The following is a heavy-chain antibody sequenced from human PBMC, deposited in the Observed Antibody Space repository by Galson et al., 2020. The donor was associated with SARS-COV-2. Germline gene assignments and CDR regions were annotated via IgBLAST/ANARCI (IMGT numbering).Heavy chain of an antibody. Sequence: GESLKISCAASGFSFSTYGMHWVRQAPGKGLEWVALIWYDGSNKYYADSVNGRFTISRDNSRNTVSLEMNSLRAEDTALYYCVRGEEYSSSSIFYYYYHYALDVWGHGTTVTVSS. CDR3: VRGEEYSSSSIFYYYYHYALDV. CDR2: IWYDGSNK. J-gene: IGHJ6*02. V-gene: IGHV3-33*01. CDR1: GFSFSTYG. D-gene: IGHD6-6*01.